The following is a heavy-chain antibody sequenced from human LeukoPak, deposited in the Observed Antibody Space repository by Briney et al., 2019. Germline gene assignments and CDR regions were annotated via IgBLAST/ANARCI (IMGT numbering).Heavy chain of an antibody. CDR3: ARGPVVPAAMLRNYYYYYMDV. D-gene: IGHD2-2*01. CDR2: INHSGST. V-gene: IGHV4-38-2*02. J-gene: IGHJ6*03. CDR1: GYSISSGYY. Sequence: PSETLSLTCTVSGYSISSGYYWGWIRQPPGKGLEWIGEINHSGSTKYNPSLKSRVTISVDTSKNQFSLKVSSVTAADTAVYYCARGPVVPAAMLRNYYYYYMDVWGKGTTVTVSS.